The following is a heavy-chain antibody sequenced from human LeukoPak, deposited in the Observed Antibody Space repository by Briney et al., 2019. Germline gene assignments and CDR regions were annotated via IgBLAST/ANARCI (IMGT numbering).Heavy chain of an antibody. Sequence: SETLSLTCTVPGGSISSYYWSWIRQPPGKGLEWIGYIYYSGSTNYNPSLKSRVTISVDTSKNQFSLKLSSVTAADTAVYYCARERDNGGYYGMDVWGQGTTVTVSS. D-gene: IGHD1-14*01. J-gene: IGHJ6*02. CDR1: GGSISSYY. CDR2: IYYSGST. V-gene: IGHV4-59*01. CDR3: ARERDNGGYYGMDV.